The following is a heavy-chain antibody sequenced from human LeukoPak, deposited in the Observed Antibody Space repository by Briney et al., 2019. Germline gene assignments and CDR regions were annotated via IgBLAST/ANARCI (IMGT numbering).Heavy chain of an antibody. CDR1: GGSISSYY. V-gene: IGHV4-59*01. CDR3: ARGADIVATFFDY. CDR2: IYYSGST. J-gene: IGHJ4*02. Sequence: SETLSLTCTVSGGSISSYYWSWIRQPPGKGLEWIGYIYYSGSTNYNPSLKSRVTISVDTSKNQFSLKLSSVTAADTAVYYCARGADIVATFFDYWGQGTLVTVSS. D-gene: IGHD5-12*01.